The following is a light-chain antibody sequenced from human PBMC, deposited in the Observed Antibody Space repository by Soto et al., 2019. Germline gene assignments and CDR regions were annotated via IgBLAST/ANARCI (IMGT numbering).Light chain of an antibody. V-gene: IGKV3-20*01. CDR3: QQYSSSPPLT. CDR1: QSVSSTV. Sequence: EIVLTLSPGTPSLSAGERATLSCRAIQSVSSTVLACYQQKPGQAPRLLIYGASSRTTGIPDRFSGSGSGTDFTLTISRLEPEDFAVYYCQQYSSSPPLTFGGGTKGDIK. J-gene: IGKJ4*01. CDR2: GAS.